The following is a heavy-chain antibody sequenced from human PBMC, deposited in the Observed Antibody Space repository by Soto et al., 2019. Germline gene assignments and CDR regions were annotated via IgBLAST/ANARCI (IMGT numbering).Heavy chain of an antibody. Sequence: SETLSLTCTVSGGSISSYYWSWIRQPPGKGLEWIGYIYYSGSTNYSPSLKSRVTISVDTSKNQFSLKLSSVTAADTAVYYCARGYCSGGSCYLGWFDPWGQGTLVTVSS. J-gene: IGHJ5*02. D-gene: IGHD2-15*01. CDR3: ARGYCSGGSCYLGWFDP. CDR2: IYYSGST. V-gene: IGHV4-59*08. CDR1: GGSISSYY.